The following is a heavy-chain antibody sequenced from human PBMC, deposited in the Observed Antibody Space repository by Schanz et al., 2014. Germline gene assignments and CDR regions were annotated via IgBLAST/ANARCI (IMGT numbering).Heavy chain of an antibody. Sequence: EVHLVESGGGLVQPGVSLRLSCAASGFTFSSYAMSWVRQAPGKGLEWVSAISGSGGSTYYADSVKGRFTISRDNAENTLFLQMNSLRAEDTAVYYCARKVVATIGGYYDNWGQGTLVIVSS. D-gene: IGHD5-12*01. CDR1: GFTFSSYA. J-gene: IGHJ4*02. CDR2: ISGSGGST. V-gene: IGHV3-23*04. CDR3: ARKVVATIGGYYDN.